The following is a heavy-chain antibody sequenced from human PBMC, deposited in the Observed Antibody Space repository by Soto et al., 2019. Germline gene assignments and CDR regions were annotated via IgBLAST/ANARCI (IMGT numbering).Heavy chain of an antibody. CDR2: INHSGST. CDR1: GGSFSGYY. V-gene: IGHV4-34*01. Sequence: QVQLQQWGAGLLKPSETLSLTCAVYGGSFSGYYWSWIRQPPGKGLEWIGEINHSGSTNYNPSLKSRVTISVDTSKNQFSLKLSSVTAADTAVYYCARELLDYGGNSGFDYWGQGTLVTVSS. CDR3: ARELLDYGGNSGFDY. J-gene: IGHJ4*02. D-gene: IGHD4-17*01.